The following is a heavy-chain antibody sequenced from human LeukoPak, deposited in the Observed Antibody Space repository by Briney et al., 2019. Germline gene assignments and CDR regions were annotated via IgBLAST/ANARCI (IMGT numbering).Heavy chain of an antibody. CDR3: ARAPMRGIPNFDY. Sequence: TPSETLSLTCGVSGGSVSSTNWWTWIRQPPGKGLEWIGYIYYSGSTDYNPSLTSRVTMSVDMSKNQFSLKLSSVTAADTAVYYCARAPMRGIPNFDYWGQGTLVTVSS. J-gene: IGHJ4*02. D-gene: IGHD3-22*01. V-gene: IGHV4-4*02. CDR1: GGSVSSTNW. CDR2: IYYSGST.